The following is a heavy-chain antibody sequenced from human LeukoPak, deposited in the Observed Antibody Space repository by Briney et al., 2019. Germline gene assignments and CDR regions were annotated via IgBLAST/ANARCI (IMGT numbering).Heavy chain of an antibody. J-gene: IGHJ4*02. Sequence: GASVKVSCKASGYTFTSSYMHWVRQAPGQGLEWMGWISAYNGNTNYAQKLQGRVTMTTDTSTSTAYMELRSLRSDDTAVYYCARDVWDYVWGSYRYFDYWGQGTLVTVSS. CDR2: ISAYNGNT. CDR3: ARDVWDYVWGSYRYFDY. D-gene: IGHD3-16*02. V-gene: IGHV1-18*04. CDR1: GYTFTSSY.